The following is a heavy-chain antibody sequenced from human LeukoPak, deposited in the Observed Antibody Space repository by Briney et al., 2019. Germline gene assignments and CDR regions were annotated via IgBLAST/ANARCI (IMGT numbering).Heavy chain of an antibody. D-gene: IGHD1-14*01. CDR3: ARNTPSLTTYGMDV. CDR2: ISGGSSST. CDR1: GFTFSRYS. J-gene: IGHJ6*02. Sequence: GGSLRLSCAVSGFTFSRYSMNWVRQAPGKGLEWVSVISGGSSSTFYADSVKGRFTISRDNAKNSLYPQMDSLRAEDTAVYYCARNTPSLTTYGMDVWGQGTTVTVSS. V-gene: IGHV3-21*01.